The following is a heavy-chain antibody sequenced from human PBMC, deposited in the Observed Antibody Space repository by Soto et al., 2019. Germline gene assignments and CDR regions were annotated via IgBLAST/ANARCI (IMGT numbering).Heavy chain of an antibody. J-gene: IGHJ4*02. CDR3: ESNPGGGGY. CDR2: IYSGGYT. Sequence: EVQLVESGGGLIQPGGSLRLSCAVSGFTVSNNYMGWVRQAPGKGLEGVSVIYSGGYTAYGDSVKGRFTLSKDNSKNTLYFQKKRRRADEPALFFFESNPGGGGYWGQGTLVTVSS. CDR1: GFTVSNNY. V-gene: IGHV3-53*01. D-gene: IGHD3-10*01.